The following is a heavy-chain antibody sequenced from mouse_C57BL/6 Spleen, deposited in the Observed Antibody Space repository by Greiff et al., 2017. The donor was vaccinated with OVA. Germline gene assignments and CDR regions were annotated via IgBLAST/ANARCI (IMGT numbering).Heavy chain of an antibody. Sequence: VQLQQPGAELVKPGASVKLSCKASGYTFTSYWMQWVKQRPGQGLEWIGEIDPSDSYTNYNQKFKGKATLTVDTSSSTAYMQLSSLTSEDSAVYYCARGGDGYYEFAYWGQGTLVTVSA. CDR3: ARGGDGYYEFAY. CDR1: GYTFTSYW. CDR2: IDPSDSYT. J-gene: IGHJ3*01. D-gene: IGHD2-3*01. V-gene: IGHV1-50*01.